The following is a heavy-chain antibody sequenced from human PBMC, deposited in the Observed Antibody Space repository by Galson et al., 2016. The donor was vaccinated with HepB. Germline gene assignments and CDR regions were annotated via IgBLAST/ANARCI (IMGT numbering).Heavy chain of an antibody. CDR2: IYSGGET. CDR1: EVTVSNNY. V-gene: IGHV3-66*01. D-gene: IGHD3/OR15-3a*01. Sequence: SLRLSCAASEVTVSNNYMSWVRQAPGRGLEWVSVIYSGGETYYADSVKGRFTISRDNSKNTVFLQMNSLRAEDTAVYYCARDTWTWNGGQGTLVTVSS. CDR3: ARDTWTWN. J-gene: IGHJ4*02.